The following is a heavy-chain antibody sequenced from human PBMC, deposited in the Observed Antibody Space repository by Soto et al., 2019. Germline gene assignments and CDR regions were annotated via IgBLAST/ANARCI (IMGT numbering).Heavy chain of an antibody. CDR3: ARDKITGLFDY. V-gene: IGHV4-34*01. J-gene: IGHJ4*02. D-gene: IGHD2-8*02. CDR1: GGSFSAYD. CDR2: INHSGST. Sequence: QVQLQQWGAGLLKPSETLSLTCAVYGGSFSAYDWTWIRQPPGTGLEWIGEINHSGSTNYNPSLKSRVTISVDTSKNQFSLKLTSETAADTAVYYCARDKITGLFDYWGQGTLVTVSS.